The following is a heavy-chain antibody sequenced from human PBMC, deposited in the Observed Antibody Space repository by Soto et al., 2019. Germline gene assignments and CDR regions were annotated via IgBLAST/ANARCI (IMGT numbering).Heavy chain of an antibody. V-gene: IGHV3-23*01. CDR1: GFTFSSYA. CDR3: AKVAVVVPAAMESYYGMDV. J-gene: IGHJ6*02. Sequence: GGSLRLSCAASGFTFSSYAMSWVRQAPGKGLEWVSAISGSGGSTYYADSVKGRFTISRDNSKNTLYLQMNSLRAEDTAVYYCAKVAVVVPAAMESYYGMDVWGQGTTVTVSS. CDR2: ISGSGGST. D-gene: IGHD2-2*01.